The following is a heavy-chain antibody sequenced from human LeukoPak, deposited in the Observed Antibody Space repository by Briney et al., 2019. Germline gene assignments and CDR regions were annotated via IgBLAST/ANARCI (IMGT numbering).Heavy chain of an antibody. CDR1: GFTFSSYS. V-gene: IGHV3-21*01. CDR2: ISRSSAAK. J-gene: IGHJ4*02. CDR3: ASDGSQEENYLSGRYILADS. D-gene: IGHD3-10*01. Sequence: GGSLRLSCAASGFTFSSYSMNWVRQAPGKGLEWVSAISRSSAAKLYADSVKGRFTISRDNAKNSLYLHMHSLRAEATAVYLCASDGSQEENYLSGRYILADSWGQGTLVSVSS.